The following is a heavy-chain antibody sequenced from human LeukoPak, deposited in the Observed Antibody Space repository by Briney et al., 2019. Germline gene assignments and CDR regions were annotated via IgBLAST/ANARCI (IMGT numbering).Heavy chain of an antibody. CDR1: GGSFSDYY. CDR3: ARAAANLNWFDP. D-gene: IGHD6-25*01. J-gene: IGHJ5*02. V-gene: IGHV4-34*01. CDR2: INHSGST. Sequence: PSETLSLTCAVYGGSFSDYYWSWIRQPPGKGLEWIGEINHSGSTNYNPSLKSRVTVSVDTSKNQFSLKVSSVTAADTAVYYCARAAANLNWFDPWGQGTLVTVSS.